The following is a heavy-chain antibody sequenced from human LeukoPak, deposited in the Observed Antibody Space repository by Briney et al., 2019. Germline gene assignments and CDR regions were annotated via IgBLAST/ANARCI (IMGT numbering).Heavy chain of an antibody. CDR2: IYTSGNT. CDR3: ARVGCSGGSCYALDAFDI. V-gene: IGHV4-4*07. J-gene: IGHJ3*02. D-gene: IGHD2-15*01. Sequence: SETLSLTCTVSGGSISSYYWSWIRQPAGKGLEWIGRIYTSGNTFYNPSLNSRVTISVDTSKNQFSLKLSSVTAADTAVYYCARVGCSGGSCYALDAFDIWGQGTMVTVSS. CDR1: GGSISSYY.